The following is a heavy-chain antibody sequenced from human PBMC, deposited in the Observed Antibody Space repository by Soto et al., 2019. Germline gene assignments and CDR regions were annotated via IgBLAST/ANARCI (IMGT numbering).Heavy chain of an antibody. CDR3: ARESSSYCSGGSCYPKDAFDI. Sequence: SETLSLTCTVSGGSISSYYWGWIRQPPGKGLEWIGSIYYSGSTNYNPSLKSRVTMSVDTSKNQLSLNLSSVTAADTAVYYCARESSSYCSGGSCYPKDAFDIWGQGIMVTVSS. J-gene: IGHJ3*02. D-gene: IGHD2-15*01. CDR1: GGSISSYY. V-gene: IGHV4-59*12. CDR2: IYYSGST.